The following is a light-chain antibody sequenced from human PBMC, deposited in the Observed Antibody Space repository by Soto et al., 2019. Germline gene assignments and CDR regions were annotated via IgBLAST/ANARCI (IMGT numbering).Light chain of an antibody. CDR3: QQYGSSPTT. CDR1: QSVSSSY. J-gene: IGKJ5*01. V-gene: IGKV3-20*01. Sequence: EIVLTQSPGTLYLSPGEIATLSCRASQSVSSSYLAWYQQKPGQAPRLLIYGASSRATGIPDRFSGSGSGTDFTLTISRLEPEDFAVYYCQQYGSSPTTFGQGTRLEIK. CDR2: GAS.